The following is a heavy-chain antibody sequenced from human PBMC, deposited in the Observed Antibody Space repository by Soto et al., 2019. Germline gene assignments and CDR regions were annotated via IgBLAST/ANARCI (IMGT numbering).Heavy chain of an antibody. D-gene: IGHD1-1*01. CDR1: GYTFTSYD. V-gene: IGHV1-8*01. Sequence: ASVKVSCKASGYTFTSYDIYWVRQATGQGLEWMGWMNPNTGNSGYAQKFQGRVTMTSDTSISTAHMELSSLRSEDTAVYYCARRAETDGWNGFGADKYYFDFWGQGTLVTVSS. CDR3: ARRAETDGWNGFGADKYYFDF. J-gene: IGHJ4*02. CDR2: MNPNTGNS.